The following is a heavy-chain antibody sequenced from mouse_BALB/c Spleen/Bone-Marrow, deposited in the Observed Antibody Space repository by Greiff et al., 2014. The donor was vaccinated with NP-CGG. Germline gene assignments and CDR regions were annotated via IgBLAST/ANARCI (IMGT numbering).Heavy chain of an antibody. V-gene: IGHV1S81*02. CDR1: GYTFTNYY. CDR2: INPGNGGT. J-gene: IGHJ3*01. D-gene: IGHD6-2*01. Sequence: QVHVKQSGAELVKPGASVKLSCKTSGYTFTNYYIYWVKQRPGQGLEWIGEINPGNGGTNFNERFKSKATLTVDKSSTTAYILLTSLTSEDSAVYYCARGSPYWGQGTQVTVSA. CDR3: ARGSPY.